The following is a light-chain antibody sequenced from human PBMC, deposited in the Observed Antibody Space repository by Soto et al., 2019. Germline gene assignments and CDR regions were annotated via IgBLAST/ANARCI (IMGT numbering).Light chain of an antibody. V-gene: IGKV1-5*01. CDR1: QSINWY. CDR2: DAS. Sequence: DIQMTQSPSSLSASVGDRVTITCRASQSINWYLNWYQQKPGKAPNLLIYDASSLKNGVPSRFSGSGSGTEFTLTISSLQPDDFATYYCQQYNTYSITFGQGTRLEIK. J-gene: IGKJ5*01. CDR3: QQYNTYSIT.